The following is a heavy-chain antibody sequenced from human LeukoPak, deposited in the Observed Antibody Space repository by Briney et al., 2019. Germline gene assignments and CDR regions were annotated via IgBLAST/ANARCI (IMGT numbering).Heavy chain of an antibody. D-gene: IGHD1-7*01. V-gene: IGHV4-4*07. CDR1: GGSVSSYY. CDR3: ARGGITGTSGGVFDS. J-gene: IGHJ4*02. CDR2: IYNSGTT. Sequence: SETLSLTCTVSGGSVSSYYWIWIRQPAGKGLEWIGRIYNSGTTNYSPSLMSRVTMSLDTSKNQFSLKLSSVTAAVTAVYYCARGGITGTSGGVFDSWGRGTLVTVSS.